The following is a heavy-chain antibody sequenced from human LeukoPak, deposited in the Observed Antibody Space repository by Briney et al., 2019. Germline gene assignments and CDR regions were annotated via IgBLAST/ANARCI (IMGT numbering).Heavy chain of an antibody. Sequence: QPGESLRLSCEASGFTFTKFWMSWVRQAPGKGLEWVANIQEDGKKENYVDSVRGRFTISRDNAKNSIYLQMNSLRVEDTAVYYCAKDIVGGGDDYWGQGTLVTVSS. V-gene: IGHV3-7*01. J-gene: IGHJ4*02. D-gene: IGHD2-21*02. CDR2: IQEDGKKE. CDR1: GFTFTKFW. CDR3: AKDIVGGGDDY.